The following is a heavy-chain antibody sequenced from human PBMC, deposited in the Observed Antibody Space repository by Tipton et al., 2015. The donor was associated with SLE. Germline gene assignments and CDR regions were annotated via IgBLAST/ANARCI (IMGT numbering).Heavy chain of an antibody. J-gene: IGHJ5*02. CDR2: INAGNGNT. CDR3: VRALGTESHQVP. V-gene: IGHV1-3*01. D-gene: IGHD7-27*01. CDR1: GYNFKDFA. Sequence: QLVQSGAEVKEPGASVKVSCKASGYNFKDFAIHWVRQAPGQRPEWMGWINAGNGNTKYSQNLLGRVTITRDTSASTAYMELSSLRSEDTAVYYCVRALGTESHQVPWGQGTLVTVSS.